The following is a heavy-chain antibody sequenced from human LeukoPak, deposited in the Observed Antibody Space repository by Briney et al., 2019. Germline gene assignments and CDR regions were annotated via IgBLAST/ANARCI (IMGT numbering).Heavy chain of an antibody. V-gene: IGHV4-59*12. J-gene: IGHJ3*02. CDR1: GGSISTYY. CDR3: ARAGRWEGRPHAFDI. Sequence: SETLSLTCTVSGGSISTYYWSWIRQPPGKGLEYIGYIYYSGSTNYNPSLKSRVTISVDTSKNQFSLKLSSVTAADTAVYYCARAGRWEGRPHAFDIWGQGTMVTVSS. CDR2: IYYSGST. D-gene: IGHD1-26*01.